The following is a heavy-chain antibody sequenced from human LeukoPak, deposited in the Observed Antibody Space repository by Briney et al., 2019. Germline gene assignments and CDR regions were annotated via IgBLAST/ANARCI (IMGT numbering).Heavy chain of an antibody. V-gene: IGHV3-7*01. CDR1: GFTFSSYW. J-gene: IGHJ3*02. CDR3: ASEGGSDAFDI. D-gene: IGHD6-25*01. CDR2: IKQDGSEK. Sequence: GGSLRLSCAASGFTFSSYWMTWVRQAPGKGLEWVATIKQDGSEKYYVDSEKGRFTISRDNARNSLYLQMNSLRAEDTAVYYCASEGGSDAFDIWGQGTMVTVSS.